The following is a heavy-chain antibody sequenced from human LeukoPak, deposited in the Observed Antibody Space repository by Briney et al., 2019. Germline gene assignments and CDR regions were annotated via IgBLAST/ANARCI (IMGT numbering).Heavy chain of an antibody. CDR3: ARWLQKHDAFDI. CDR2: IIPIFGTA. D-gene: IGHD5-24*01. V-gene: IGHV1-69*13. Sequence: SVKVSCKASGGTFSSYAISWVRQAPGQGLEWMGGIIPIFGTANYAQKFQGRVTITADESTSTAYMELSSLRSEDTAVYYCARWLQKHDAFDIWGQGTMVTVSS. J-gene: IGHJ3*02. CDR1: GGTFSSYA.